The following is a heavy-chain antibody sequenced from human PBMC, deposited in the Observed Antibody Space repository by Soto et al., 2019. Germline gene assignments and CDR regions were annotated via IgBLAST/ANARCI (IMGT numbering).Heavy chain of an antibody. V-gene: IGHV4-30-4*01. CDR1: GGSISSGDYY. Sequence: PSETLSLTCTVSGGSISSGDYYWSWIRQPPGKGLEWIGYIYYSGSTYYNPSLKSRVTISVDTSKNQFSLKLSSVTAADTAVYYCARDMGYCSGGSCYGGNYFDYWGQGTLVTVSS. CDR2: IYYSGST. J-gene: IGHJ4*02. D-gene: IGHD2-15*01. CDR3: ARDMGYCSGGSCYGGNYFDY.